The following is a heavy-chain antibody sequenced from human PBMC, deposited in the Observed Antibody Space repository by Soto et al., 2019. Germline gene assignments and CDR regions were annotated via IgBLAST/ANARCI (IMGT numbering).Heavy chain of an antibody. V-gene: IGHV4-31*03. CDR3: ARGPSSQRQLILSVPLSYFDY. D-gene: IGHD6-13*01. CDR2: IYYSGST. J-gene: IGHJ4*02. CDR1: GGSISSGGYY. Sequence: PSETLSLTCTVSGGSISSGGYYWSWIRQHPGKGLEWIGYIYYSGSTYYNPSLKSRVTISVDTSKNQFSLKLSSVTAADTAVYYCARGPSSQRQLILSVPLSYFDYWGQGTLVTVSS.